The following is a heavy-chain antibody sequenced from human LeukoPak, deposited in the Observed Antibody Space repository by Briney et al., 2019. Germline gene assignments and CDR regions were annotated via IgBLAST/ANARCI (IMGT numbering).Heavy chain of an antibody. CDR2: IYYSGST. D-gene: IGHD1-26*01. J-gene: IGHJ3*02. V-gene: IGHV4-39*01. Sequence: SETLSLTCTVSGGSISSSSYYWGWIRQPPGKGLEWIGSIYYSGSTYYNPSLRSRVTISVDTSKNQFSLKLSSVTAADTAVYYCARRESYYAFDIWGQGTTVTVPS. CDR1: GGSISSSSYY. CDR3: ARRESYYAFDI.